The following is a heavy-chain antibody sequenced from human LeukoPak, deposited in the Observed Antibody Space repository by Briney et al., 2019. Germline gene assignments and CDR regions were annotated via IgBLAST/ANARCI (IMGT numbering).Heavy chain of an antibody. CDR1: GFTFSRYG. V-gene: IGHV3-30*03. J-gene: IGHJ5*02. CDR3: ARGVRFPVGFDP. CDR2: ISYDGSNK. Sequence: GGSLRLSCAASGFTFSRYGMNWVRQAPGKGLEWVALISYDGSNKYYADSVKGRFTISRDDSKNTLYLQMNSLRAEDTAVYYCARGVRFPVGFDPWGQGTLVTVSS. D-gene: IGHD3-3*01.